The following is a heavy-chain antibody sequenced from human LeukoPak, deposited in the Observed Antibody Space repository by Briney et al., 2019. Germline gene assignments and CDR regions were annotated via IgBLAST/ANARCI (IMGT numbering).Heavy chain of an antibody. CDR1: GFTFSSHG. Sequence: GGSLRLSCVASGFTFSSHGMHWVRQAPGKGLEWVAVMWYDGSNKYYADSVKGRFTISRDDSKNTLYLQMNSLRAEDTAMYYCARGLPPVMKYYFDYWGQGTLVTVSS. J-gene: IGHJ4*02. V-gene: IGHV3-33*01. CDR2: MWYDGSNK. CDR3: ARGLPPVMKYYFDY. D-gene: IGHD4-11*01.